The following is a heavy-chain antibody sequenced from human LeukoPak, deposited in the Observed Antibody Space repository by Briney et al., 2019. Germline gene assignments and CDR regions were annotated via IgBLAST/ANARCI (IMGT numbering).Heavy chain of an antibody. D-gene: IGHD1-26*01. CDR1: GGSISSYY. V-gene: IGHV4-4*09. Sequence: PSETLFLTCTVSGGSISSYYWSWIRQPPGKGLEWIGSIYTSGSTNYKPSLKSRVTISVDTSKNQFSLKLTSVTAADTAVYYCARLLPPSGSYSYYYYYMDVWGKGTTVTVSS. CDR3: ARLLPPSGSYSYYYYYMDV. J-gene: IGHJ6*03. CDR2: IYTSGST.